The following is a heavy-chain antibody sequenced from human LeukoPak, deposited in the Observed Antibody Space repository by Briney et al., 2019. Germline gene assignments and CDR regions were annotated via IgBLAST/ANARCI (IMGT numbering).Heavy chain of an antibody. Sequence: PSQTLSLTCTVSGGSISNSSYYWGWIRQPPGKGLEWIGTIYYSGSTYYNPSLKSRVTISVDTSKNQFSLRLSSVTAADTAVYYCARGGTLYGSGSWGQGTLVTVSS. D-gene: IGHD3-10*01. J-gene: IGHJ4*02. CDR2: IYYSGST. V-gene: IGHV4-39*07. CDR1: GGSISNSSYY. CDR3: ARGGTLYGSGS.